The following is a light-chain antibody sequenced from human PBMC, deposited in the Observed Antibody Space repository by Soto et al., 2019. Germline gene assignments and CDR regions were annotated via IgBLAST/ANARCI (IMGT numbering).Light chain of an antibody. CDR1: QSVSRY. CDR3: QQRNNGPAT. J-gene: IGKJ1*01. CDR2: DAS. Sequence: EIVLTQSPATLSLSPGERATLSCRASQSVSRYLAWYQQKPGQAPRLLIYDASTRDTGIPARFSGSGAGKDSTLTIAGLEHEDFAVYYCQQRNNGPATFGQGEKEEIK. V-gene: IGKV3-11*01.